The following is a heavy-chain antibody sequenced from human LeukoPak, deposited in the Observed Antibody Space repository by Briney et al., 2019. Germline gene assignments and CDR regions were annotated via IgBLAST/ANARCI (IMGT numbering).Heavy chain of an antibody. Sequence: ASVKVSCKASGYTFTGYYMHWVRQAPGQGLEWMGWINPNSGGTNYAQKLQGRVTMTTDTSTSTAYMELRSLRSDDTAVYCCARGYSSGWSTGYYYYYMDVWGKGTTVTISS. J-gene: IGHJ6*03. CDR3: ARGYSSGWSTGYYYYYMDV. D-gene: IGHD6-19*01. CDR2: INPNSGGT. CDR1: GYTFTGYY. V-gene: IGHV1-2*02.